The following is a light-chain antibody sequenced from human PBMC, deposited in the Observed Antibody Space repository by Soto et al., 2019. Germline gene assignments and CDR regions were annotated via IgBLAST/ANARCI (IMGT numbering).Light chain of an antibody. Sequence: DIQMTQSPSSLSASVGDRVTITCRASQSISSSLNWYQQRPGKAPNLLIYAASILQSGVPSRFSGSGSGTDLTLTISSLQPEDFATYYCQQSFSTLGRTFGQGTKVEIK. V-gene: IGKV1-39*01. J-gene: IGKJ1*01. CDR1: QSISSS. CDR3: QQSFSTLGRT. CDR2: AAS.